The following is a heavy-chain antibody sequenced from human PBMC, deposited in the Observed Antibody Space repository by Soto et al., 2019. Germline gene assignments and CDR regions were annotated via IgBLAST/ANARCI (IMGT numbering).Heavy chain of an antibody. CDR3: ASTYGGNEFDY. CDR1: GFTFISYW. J-gene: IGHJ4*02. V-gene: IGHV3-7*01. Sequence: PGGSLRLSCAASGFTFISYWMSWVRQAPGKGLEWVANIKQDGSEKYYVDSVKGRFTISRDNAKNSLYLQMNSLRAEDTAVYYCASTYGGNEFDYWGQGTLVTVSS. D-gene: IGHD4-17*01. CDR2: IKQDGSEK.